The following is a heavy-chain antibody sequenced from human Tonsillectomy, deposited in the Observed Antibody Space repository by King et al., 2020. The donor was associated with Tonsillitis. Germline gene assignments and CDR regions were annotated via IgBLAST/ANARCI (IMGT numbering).Heavy chain of an antibody. D-gene: IGHD4-23*01. CDR1: GFTFSSYG. Sequence: VQLVESGGGVVQPGRSLRLSCAASGFTFSSYGMHWVRQAPGKGLEWVAVIWYDGSNKYYADSVKGRFTISRDNSKNTLYLQMNSLRAEDTAVYYCARDPLYSGNDPQDYDYWGQGTLVTVSS. V-gene: IGHV3-33*08. J-gene: IGHJ4*02. CDR3: ARDPLYSGNDPQDYDY. CDR2: IWYDGSNK.